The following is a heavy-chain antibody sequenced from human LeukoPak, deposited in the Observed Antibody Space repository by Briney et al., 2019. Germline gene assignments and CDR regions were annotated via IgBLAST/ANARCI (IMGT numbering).Heavy chain of an antibody. Sequence: GGSLRLSCAASGFTFSSYWMHWVRQAPGKGPVWVSRINSDGSSTSYADSVKGRFTISRDNAKNTLYLQMNSLRAEDTAVYYCARVGLLWFGELFTPGFDYWGQGTLVTVSS. D-gene: IGHD3-10*01. CDR1: GFTFSSYW. CDR2: INSDGSST. J-gene: IGHJ4*02. V-gene: IGHV3-74*01. CDR3: ARVGLLWFGELFTPGFDY.